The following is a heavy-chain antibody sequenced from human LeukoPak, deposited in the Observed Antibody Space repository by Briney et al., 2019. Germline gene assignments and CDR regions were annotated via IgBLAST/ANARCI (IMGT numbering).Heavy chain of an antibody. D-gene: IGHD3-22*01. CDR2: ISWNSGSI. CDR1: GFTFDDYA. CDR3: ARGDYYDSSGSDAFDI. J-gene: IGHJ3*02. Sequence: GGSLRLSCAASGFTFDDYAMHWVRQAPGKGLEWVSGISWNSGSIGYADSVKGRFTISRDNAKNSLYLQMNSLRAEDTAVYYCARGDYYDSSGSDAFDIWGQGTMVTVSS. V-gene: IGHV3-9*01.